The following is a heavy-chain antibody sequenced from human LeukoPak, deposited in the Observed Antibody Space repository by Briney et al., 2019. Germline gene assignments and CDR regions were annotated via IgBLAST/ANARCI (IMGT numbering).Heavy chain of an antibody. CDR2: INHSGST. CDR3: ARGAVYVWGSYRYDY. D-gene: IGHD3-16*02. CDR1: GGSFSGYY. J-gene: IGHJ4*02. V-gene: IGHV4-34*01. Sequence: SETLSLTCAVYGGSFSGYYWSWIRQPPGKGLEWIGEINHSGSTNYNPSLKSRVTISVDTSKNQFSLKLSSVTAADTAVYYCARGAVYVWGSYRYDYWGQVTLVTVSS.